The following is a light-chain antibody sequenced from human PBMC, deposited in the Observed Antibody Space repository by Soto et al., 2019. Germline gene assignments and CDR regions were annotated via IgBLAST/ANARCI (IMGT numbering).Light chain of an antibody. CDR2: AAS. CDR1: QPISTF. Sequence: DIQMTQSPSSLSASLGDRVTITCRASQPISTFLNWYQQKPGKAPKLLIYAASSLQSGVPSRFSGSGSGTDFTLTISSLQPEDFATYYCQQSYSTPWTFGQGTKVEIK. V-gene: IGKV1-39*01. J-gene: IGKJ1*01. CDR3: QQSYSTPWT.